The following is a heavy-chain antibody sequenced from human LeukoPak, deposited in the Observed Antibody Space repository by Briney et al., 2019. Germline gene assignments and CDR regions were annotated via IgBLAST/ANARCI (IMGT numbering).Heavy chain of an antibody. Sequence: SETLSLTCTVSGVSISSYYWSWIRQPAGKGLEWIGRIYTSGSTNYNPSLKSRVTMSVDTSKNQFSLKLSSVTAADTAVYYCARDSYYYDSSGYRGFGYWGQGTLVTVSS. CDR3: ARDSYYYDSSGYRGFGY. CDR2: IYTSGST. CDR1: GVSISSYY. J-gene: IGHJ4*02. V-gene: IGHV4-4*07. D-gene: IGHD3-22*01.